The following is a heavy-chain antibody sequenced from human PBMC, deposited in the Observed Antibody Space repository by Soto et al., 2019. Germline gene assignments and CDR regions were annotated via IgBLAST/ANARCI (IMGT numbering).Heavy chain of an antibody. D-gene: IGHD3-9*01. CDR2: ISAYNGNT. CDR1: GYTFTCYG. V-gene: IGHV1-18*04. J-gene: IGHJ6*02. Sequence: ASVKVSCKASGYTFTCYGISWVRQAPGQGLEWMGWISAYNGNTNYAQKLQGRVTMTTDTSTSTAYMELRSLRSDDPAVYYCASGRGDILTGYYWDYYGMDVWGQGTTVTVSS. CDR3: ASGRGDILTGYYWDYYGMDV.